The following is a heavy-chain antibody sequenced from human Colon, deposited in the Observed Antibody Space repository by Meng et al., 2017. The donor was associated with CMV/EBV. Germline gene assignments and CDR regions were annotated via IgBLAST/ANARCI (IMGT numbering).Heavy chain of an antibody. J-gene: IGHJ6*02. Sequence: GESLKISCATSGFRSSDYWMSWVRQAPGKGLEWVANIKQDGSQKYYVDSVKGRFTVSRVSAKNSLYLQMNNLRAEDTAVYYCARRAPVTLDYYYGLDVWGQGTTVTVSS. V-gene: IGHV3-7*01. D-gene: IGHD2-15*01. CDR2: IKQDGSQK. CDR3: ARRAPVTLDYYYGLDV. CDR1: GFRSSDYW.